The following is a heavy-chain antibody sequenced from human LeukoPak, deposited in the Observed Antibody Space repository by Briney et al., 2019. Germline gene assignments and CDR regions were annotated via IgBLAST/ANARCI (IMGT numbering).Heavy chain of an antibody. Sequence: GGSLRLSCAASGFTFSSYWMSWVRQAPGKGLEWVANIKQDGSEKYYVDSVKGRFTISRDNAKNSLYLQMNSLRAEDTAVYYCARSVATISSYYYYYCYMDVWGKGTTVTVSS. CDR3: ARSVATISSYYYYYCYMDV. CDR1: GFTFSSYW. J-gene: IGHJ6*03. D-gene: IGHD5-12*01. V-gene: IGHV3-7*01. CDR2: IKQDGSEK.